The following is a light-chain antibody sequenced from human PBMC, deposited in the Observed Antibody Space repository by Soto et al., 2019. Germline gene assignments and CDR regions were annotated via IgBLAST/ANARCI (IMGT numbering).Light chain of an antibody. J-gene: IGKJ1*01. CDR3: LQDQAYPWT. V-gene: IGKV1-17*01. CDR2: DTF. CDR1: QDIRYN. Sequence: DIPMTQSPSSLSASVGARVTITCRASQDIRYNLGWYQQRPGKAPERLIYDTFTLASGVPSRFSGSGSGTDFTLTIASLQPEDVATYYCLQDQAYPWTFGQGTKVELK.